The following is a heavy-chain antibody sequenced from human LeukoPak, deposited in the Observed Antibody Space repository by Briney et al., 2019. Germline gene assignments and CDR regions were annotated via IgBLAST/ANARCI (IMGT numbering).Heavy chain of an antibody. J-gene: IGHJ4*02. Sequence: PGGSLRLSCAASGFTFRSYSMNWVRQAPGKGREWVSAISSSSSYIYYADSVKGRFTISRDNAKNSLYLQMSTRRAGDTAVYYCASYYYDSSGYERRDLAFALWGQGTLVTVSS. D-gene: IGHD3-22*01. CDR3: ASYYYDSSGYERRDLAFAL. CDR2: ISSSSSYI. V-gene: IGHV3-21*01. CDR1: GFTFRSYS.